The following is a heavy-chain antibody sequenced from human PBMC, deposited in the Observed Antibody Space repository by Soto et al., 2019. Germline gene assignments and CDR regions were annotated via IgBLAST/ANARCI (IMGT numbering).Heavy chain of an antibody. V-gene: IGHV3-7*04. J-gene: IGHJ4*02. CDR1: GFTFSDYW. CDR3: ARVARWNSHFEH. CDR2: IKQDGSEK. D-gene: IGHD1-7*01. Sequence: EVQLVESGGGLVQPGGSLRLSCAASGFTFSDYWMSWVRQAPGKGLEWVANIKQDGSEKDYVDSLKGRITISRDNGKNSLSRQMNSLRAEDTAVYYCARVARWNSHFEHWGQGTLVTVSS.